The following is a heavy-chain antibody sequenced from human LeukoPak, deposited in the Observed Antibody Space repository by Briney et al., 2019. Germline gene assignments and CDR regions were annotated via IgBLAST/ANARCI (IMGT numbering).Heavy chain of an antibody. CDR1: GGSISSYY. CDR3: ARHSPVGIFYFDY. V-gene: IGHV4-59*04. D-gene: IGHD1-26*01. CDR2: IYYSGST. Sequence: PSETLSLTCTVSGGSISSYYWSWIRQPPGKGLEWIGYIYYSGSTYYNPSLKSRVTISVDTSKNQFSLKLSPVTAADTAVYYCARHSPVGIFYFDYWGQGTLVTVSS. J-gene: IGHJ4*02.